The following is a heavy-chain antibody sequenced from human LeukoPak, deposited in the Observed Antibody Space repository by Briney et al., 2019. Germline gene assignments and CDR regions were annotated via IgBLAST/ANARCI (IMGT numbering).Heavy chain of an antibody. Sequence: GGSLRLSCAASGFTFSSYAMSWVRQAPGKGLEWVSASSGSGGSTYYADSVKGRFTISRDNSKNTLYLQMNSLRAEDTAVYYCANLNEWEPCCWGQGTLVTVSS. CDR1: GFTFSSYA. J-gene: IGHJ4*02. D-gene: IGHD1-26*01. V-gene: IGHV3-23*01. CDR2: SSGSGGST. CDR3: ANLNEWEPCC.